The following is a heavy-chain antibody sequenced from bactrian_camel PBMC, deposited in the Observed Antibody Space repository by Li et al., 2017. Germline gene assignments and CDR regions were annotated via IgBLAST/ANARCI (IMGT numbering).Heavy chain of an antibody. CDR3: ATGPSRYGGSCLLSPPLYSG. V-gene: IGHV3S40*01. J-gene: IGHJ4*01. Sequence: VQLVESGGGLVQPGGSLRLSCEVSGFTGSMPVMNWVRQAPGKGLEWISAIDSRGGATYYAGSVKGRFTISRDNAKTTVYLQMNSLKPEDTAMYYCATGPSRYGGSCLLSPPLYSGWGQGTQVTVS. CDR2: IDSRGGAT. D-gene: IGHD6*01. CDR1: GFTGSMPV.